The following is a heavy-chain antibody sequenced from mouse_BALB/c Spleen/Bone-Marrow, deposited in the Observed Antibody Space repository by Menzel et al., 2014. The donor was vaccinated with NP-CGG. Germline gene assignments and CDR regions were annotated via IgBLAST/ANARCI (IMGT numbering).Heavy chain of an antibody. CDR3: ARGGISVDY. J-gene: IGHJ2*01. CDR1: GYVFSTYW. V-gene: IGHV1-80*01. CDR2: IYPGDGDT. Sequence: QVQLQQSGAELVRPGSSVKISCKSSGYVFSTYWINWVKQRPGQGHEWIGQIYPGDGDTDFNGKFKDKATLTADESSNTAYMQLSSLTSEDSAVYFCARGGISVDYWGQGTTLTVSS.